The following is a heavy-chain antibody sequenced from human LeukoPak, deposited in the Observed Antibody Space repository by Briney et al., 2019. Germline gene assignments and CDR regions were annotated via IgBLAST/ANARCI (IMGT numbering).Heavy chain of an antibody. Sequence: GGSLRLSCAASGFTVSSNYMSWVRQAPGKGLEWVSVIHSGGSTYYADSVKGRFTISRDNAKNSLYLQMNSLRAEDTAVYYCARTYCGGDCYREYFDYWGQGTLVTVSS. CDR2: IHSGGST. J-gene: IGHJ4*02. CDR3: ARTYCGGDCYREYFDY. V-gene: IGHV3-53*01. CDR1: GFTVSSNY. D-gene: IGHD2-21*02.